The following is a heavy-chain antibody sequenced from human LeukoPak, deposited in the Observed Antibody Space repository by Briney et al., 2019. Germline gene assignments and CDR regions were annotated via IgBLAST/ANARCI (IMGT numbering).Heavy chain of an antibody. CDR1: GFTFGDYS. Sequence: GGSPRLSCAASGFTFGDYSMNWVRKTPGKGLEWVAPIGGGGVDADYADSMKGRFTVSRDNSKNTLYLQMNSLRVEDTATYYRAKDFVARNGVFGAFDIWGQGARVTVSS. J-gene: IGHJ3*02. CDR2: IGGGGVDA. V-gene: IGHV3-23*01. D-gene: IGHD3-10*01. CDR3: AKDFVARNGVFGAFDI.